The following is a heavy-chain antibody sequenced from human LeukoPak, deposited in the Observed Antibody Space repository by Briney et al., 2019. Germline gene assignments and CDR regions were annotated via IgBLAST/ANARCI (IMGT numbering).Heavy chain of an antibody. CDR2: ISSSGGTT. CDR3: AKAAYFDFWNGYYLDY. Sequence: QPGGSLRLSCAASGFTFTSYAMSWVRQAPGKGLEWVSAISSSGGTTYYANSVKGRFTISRDNSKNTLYLQMSSLRAEDTAVYYCAKAAYFDFWNGYYLDYWGQGTLVTVSS. J-gene: IGHJ4*02. V-gene: IGHV3-23*01. CDR1: GFTFTSYA. D-gene: IGHD3-3*01.